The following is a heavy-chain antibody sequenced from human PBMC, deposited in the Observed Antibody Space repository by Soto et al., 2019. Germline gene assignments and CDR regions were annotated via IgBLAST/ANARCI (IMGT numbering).Heavy chain of an antibody. CDR1: GSTLPSSG. J-gene: IGHJ4*02. CDR3: ARDDYDSDY. V-gene: IGHV1-18*04. Sequence: GASVKVSCKASGSTLPSSGISWVRQAPGQGLEWMGWISAYNGNTNDAQKLQGRVTMTTDTSTSTAYMELRSLRSNDTAVYYCARDDYDSDYWGQGTLVTVSS. D-gene: IGHD3-22*01. CDR2: ISAYNGNT.